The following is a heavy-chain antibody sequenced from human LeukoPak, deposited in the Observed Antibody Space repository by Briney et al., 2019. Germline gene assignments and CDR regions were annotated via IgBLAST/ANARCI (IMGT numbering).Heavy chain of an antibody. J-gene: IGHJ4*02. CDR3: ASHSRYSSGYDY. CDR2: IYYSGGT. V-gene: IGHV4-39*01. Sequence: SETLSLTCTVSGGSISSSSYYWGWIRQPPGKGLEWIGSIYYSGGTYYNPSLKSRVTISVDTSKNQFSLKLSSVTAADTAVYYCASHSRYSSGYDYWGQGTLVTVSS. D-gene: IGHD6-19*01. CDR1: GGSISSSSYY.